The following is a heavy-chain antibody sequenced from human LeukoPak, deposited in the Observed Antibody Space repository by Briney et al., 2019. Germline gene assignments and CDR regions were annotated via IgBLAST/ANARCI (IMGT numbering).Heavy chain of an antibody. Sequence: GGSLRLSCAASGFTFRSYSMNWVRQAPGKGLEWVSSISSSSSYIYYADSVKGRFTISRDNAKNSLYLQMNSLRAEDTAVYYCARAGSSSGGAFDIWGQGTMVTVSS. CDR2: ISSSSSYI. D-gene: IGHD6-13*01. V-gene: IGHV3-21*01. CDR3: ARAGSSSGGAFDI. J-gene: IGHJ3*02. CDR1: GFTFRSYS.